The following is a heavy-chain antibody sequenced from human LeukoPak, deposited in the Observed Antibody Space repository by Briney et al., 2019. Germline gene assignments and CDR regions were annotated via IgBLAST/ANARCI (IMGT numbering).Heavy chain of an antibody. CDR1: GYTFTNYG. J-gene: IGHJ4*02. Sequence: GASVKVSCKASGYTFTNYGISWVRQAPGQGLEWMGIINPSGGSTSYAQKFQGRVTMTRDTSTSTVYMELSSLRSEDTAVYYCARRDGYNTQDFDYWGQGTLVTVSS. CDR3: ARRDGYNTQDFDY. V-gene: IGHV1-46*01. D-gene: IGHD5-24*01. CDR2: INPSGGST.